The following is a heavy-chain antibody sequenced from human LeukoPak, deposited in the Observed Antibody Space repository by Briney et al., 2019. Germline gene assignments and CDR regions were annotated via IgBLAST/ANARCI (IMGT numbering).Heavy chain of an antibody. V-gene: IGHV4-59*02. CDR3: ARLIAVAGIWFDP. J-gene: IGHJ5*02. Sequence: SGTLSLTCTISGGSVSDYYWSWIRQSPGKGLEWIGYIYYTGSTTYNPSLKSRVTMSADTSKNKFSLNLNSVTAADTAVYYCARLIAVAGIWFDPWGQGTLVTVSS. CDR2: IYYTGST. D-gene: IGHD6-19*01. CDR1: GGSVSDYY.